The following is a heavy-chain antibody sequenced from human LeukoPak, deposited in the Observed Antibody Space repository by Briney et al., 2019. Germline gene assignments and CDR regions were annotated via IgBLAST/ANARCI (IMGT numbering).Heavy chain of an antibody. CDR3: ARGSDEFDI. V-gene: IGHV3-21*01. CDR2: ITPGSSYI. J-gene: IGHJ3*02. CDR1: GLTFNSSG. Sequence: KSGGSLRLSCTASGLTFNSSGMSWVRQAPGKGLEWVSSITPGSSYIYYADSMKGRFTVSRDNAKNSLYLHMNSLRAEDTAIYYCARGSDEFDIWGQGTMVTVSS.